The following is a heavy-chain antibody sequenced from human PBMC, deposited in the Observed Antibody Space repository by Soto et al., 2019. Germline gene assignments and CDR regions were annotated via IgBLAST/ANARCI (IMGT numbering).Heavy chain of an antibody. CDR1: GYTFTSYY. CDR2: INPSGGST. D-gene: IGHD3-22*01. CDR3: ARDQGDSSGYYPLAFDI. Sequence: ASVKVSCKASGYTFTSYYIHWVRQAPGQGLEWMGVINPSGGSTRYAQKFQGRVTMTRDTSTSTVYMELSSLRSEDTAVYYCARDQGDSSGYYPLAFDIWGQGTMVTVSS. J-gene: IGHJ3*02. V-gene: IGHV1-46*01.